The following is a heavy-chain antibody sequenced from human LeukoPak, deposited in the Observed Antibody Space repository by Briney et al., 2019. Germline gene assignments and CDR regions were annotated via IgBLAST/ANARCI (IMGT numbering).Heavy chain of an antibody. CDR2: MNPNSGNT. CDR1: GYTFTSYD. D-gene: IGHD4-17*01. V-gene: IGHV1-8*01. Sequence: ASVKVSCKASGYTFTSYDINWVRQATGQGLEWMGWMNPNSGNTGYAQKFQGRVTMTRNTSISTAYMELSSLRSEDTAVYYCTRASFYGDSFYPWGQGTLVTVSS. J-gene: IGHJ5*02. CDR3: TRASFYGDSFYP.